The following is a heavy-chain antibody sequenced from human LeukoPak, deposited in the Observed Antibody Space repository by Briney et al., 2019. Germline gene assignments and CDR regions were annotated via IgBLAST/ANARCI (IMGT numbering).Heavy chain of an antibody. CDR1: GGTFSSYA. V-gene: IGHV1-69*04. J-gene: IGHJ6*02. CDR3: ARDQKVGATPYFGMDV. D-gene: IGHD1-26*01. Sequence: SVKVSCKASGGTFSSYAISWVRQAPGQGLEWMGRIIPMLGTVNYAQKFQGRVTIIADKFTSTAYMELSSLRSEDTAMYYCARDQKVGATPYFGMDVWGQGTTVTVSS. CDR2: IIPMLGTV.